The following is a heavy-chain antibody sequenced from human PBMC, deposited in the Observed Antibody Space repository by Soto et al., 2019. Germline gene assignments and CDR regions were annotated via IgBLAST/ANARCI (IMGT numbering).Heavy chain of an antibody. CDR2: ISSSSSTI. Sequence: GGSLRLSCAASGFTFSSYSMNWVRQAPGKGLEWVSYISSSSSTIYYADSVKGRFTISRDNAKNSLYLQMNSLRDEDTAVYYCASGYCSGGSCFYGASDAFDIWGQGTMVTVSS. CDR3: ASGYCSGGSCFYGASDAFDI. D-gene: IGHD2-15*01. J-gene: IGHJ3*02. V-gene: IGHV3-48*02. CDR1: GFTFSSYS.